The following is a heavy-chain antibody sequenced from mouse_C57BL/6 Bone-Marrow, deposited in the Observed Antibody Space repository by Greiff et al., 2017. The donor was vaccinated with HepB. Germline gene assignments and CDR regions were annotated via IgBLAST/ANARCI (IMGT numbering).Heavy chain of an antibody. Sequence: EVKLVESGPELVKPGASVKMSCKASGYTFTDYNMHWVKQSHGKSLEWIGYINPNNGGTSYNQKFKGKATLTVNKSSSTAYMELRSLTSEDSAVYYCARGGQFDITTVVATDYWGQGTTLTVSS. CDR3: ARGGQFDITTVVATDY. CDR1: GYTFTDYN. J-gene: IGHJ2*01. D-gene: IGHD1-1*01. V-gene: IGHV1-22*01. CDR2: INPNNGGT.